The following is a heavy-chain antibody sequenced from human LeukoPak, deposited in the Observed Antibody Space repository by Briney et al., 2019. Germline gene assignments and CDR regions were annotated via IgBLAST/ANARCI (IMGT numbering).Heavy chain of an antibody. Sequence: ASVKVSCKASGYXFTGYYIHWVRQAPGQGLEWMGWINPHSGGTNYAQKFQGRVTMTRDTSISTAYMELSRLKSDDTAVYYCARDLGITPLDFDPWGQGTLVTVSS. CDR3: ARDLGITPLDFDP. CDR1: GYXFTGYY. J-gene: IGHJ5*02. V-gene: IGHV1-2*02. CDR2: INPHSGGT. D-gene: IGHD3-22*01.